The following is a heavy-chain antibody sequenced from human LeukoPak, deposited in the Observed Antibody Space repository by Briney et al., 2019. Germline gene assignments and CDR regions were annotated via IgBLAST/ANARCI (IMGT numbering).Heavy chain of an antibody. V-gene: IGHV1-2*02. CDR1: GYTFIDYY. J-gene: IGHJ4*02. Sequence: ASVKVSCKASGYTFIDYYMNWVRQAPGQGLEWMGWINPNTGATKYAQRFLGRVNMTRDTSISTAYMELSSLRTDDTAVYYCARSIEQLVYYFDYWGQGTLVTVSS. D-gene: IGHD6-13*01. CDR2: INPNTGAT. CDR3: ARSIEQLVYYFDY.